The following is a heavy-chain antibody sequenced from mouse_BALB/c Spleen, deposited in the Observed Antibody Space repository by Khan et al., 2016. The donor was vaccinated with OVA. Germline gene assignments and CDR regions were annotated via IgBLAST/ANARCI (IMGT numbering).Heavy chain of an antibody. D-gene: IGHD4-1*01. CDR1: GFTFSSYS. CDR3: ADHLTGSFAY. J-gene: IGHJ3*01. CDR2: ISSGGDYT. V-gene: IGHV5-6*01. Sequence: EVELVESGGDLVKPGGSLKLSCAASGFTFSSYSMSWVRQTPDKRLEWVASISSGGDYTYYPDSVQGRFTISRDNAKNTLYLQMSDLKSEDTAMYYCADHLTGSFAYGGQGTMVTVSA.